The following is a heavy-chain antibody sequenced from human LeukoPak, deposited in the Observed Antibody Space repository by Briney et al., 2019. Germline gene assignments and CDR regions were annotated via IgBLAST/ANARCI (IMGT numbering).Heavy chain of an antibody. CDR2: ISGSGGST. V-gene: IGHV3-23*01. CDR1: GFTFSSYA. J-gene: IGHJ3*02. CDR3: AKDGYSSSWAFDI. Sequence: GASLRLSCAASGFTFSSYAMSWVRQAPGKGLEWVSAISGSGGSTYYADSVKGRFTISRDNSKNTLYLQMNSLRAEDTAVYYCAKDGYSSSWAFDIWGQGTMVTVSS. D-gene: IGHD6-6*01.